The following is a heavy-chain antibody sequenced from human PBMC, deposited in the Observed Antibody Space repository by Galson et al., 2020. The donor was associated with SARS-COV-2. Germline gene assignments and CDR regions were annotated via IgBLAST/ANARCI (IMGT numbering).Heavy chain of an antibody. J-gene: IGHJ4*02. CDR2: IIPIFGTA. CDR3: ARIPSYGDYPSDFDY. Sequence: SVKFFCKASGGTINSYAISWVRQAPGQGLEWMGGIIPIFGTANYAQKFQGRVTITADESTSTAYMELSSLRSEDTAVYYCARIPSYGDYPSDFDYWGQGTLVTVSS. V-gene: IGHV1-69*13. CDR1: GGTINSYA. D-gene: IGHD4-17*01.